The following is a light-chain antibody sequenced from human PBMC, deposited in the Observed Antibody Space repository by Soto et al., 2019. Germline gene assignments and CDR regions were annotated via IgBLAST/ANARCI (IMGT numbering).Light chain of an antibody. CDR3: SSYTSSTTDV. J-gene: IGLJ1*01. CDR2: DVN. Sequence: QSALTQPASVSGSPGQSITISCTGTSSDVGAYNYVSWYQQHPGKAPKLMIYDVNNRPTGVSNRFSGSKSGNTASLTFSGFQAGDEADYYCSSYTSSTTDVFGAGTKVTVL. CDR1: SSDVGAYNY. V-gene: IGLV2-14*03.